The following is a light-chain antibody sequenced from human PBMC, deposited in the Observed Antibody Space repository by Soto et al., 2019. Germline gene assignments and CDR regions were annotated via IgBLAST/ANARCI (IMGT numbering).Light chain of an antibody. CDR1: SSDIGSNT. CDR2: SSN. CDR3: AAWDDSLGGHVV. V-gene: IGLV1-44*01. Sequence: QSVLTQPPSASGTPGQRVTSSCSGSSSDIGSNTVNWYRQLPGTAPKLLIYSSNQPPSGVPDRFSGSKSGTSASLAISGLQSEDESDYYCAAWDDSLGGHVVFGGGTKLTVL. J-gene: IGLJ2*01.